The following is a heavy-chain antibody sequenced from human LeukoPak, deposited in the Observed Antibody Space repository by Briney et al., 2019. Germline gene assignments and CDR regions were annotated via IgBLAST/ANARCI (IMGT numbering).Heavy chain of an antibody. CDR1: GYTFSSAW. CDR2: INSDGSST. CDR3: AELGITMIGGV. V-gene: IGHV3-74*01. Sequence: GGSLRLSCAGTGYTFSSAWMHWVRQAPGKGLVWVSRINSDGSSTIYADSVRGRFTISRDNAKNTLYLQMNSLRADDTAVYYCAELGITMIGGVWGKGTTVTISS. D-gene: IGHD3-10*02. J-gene: IGHJ6*04.